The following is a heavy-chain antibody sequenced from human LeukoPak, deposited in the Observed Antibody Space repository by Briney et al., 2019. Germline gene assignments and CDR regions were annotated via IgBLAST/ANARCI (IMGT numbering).Heavy chain of an antibody. CDR3: ARSPHILTGENFDY. CDR2: INPNSGDT. V-gene: IGHV1-2*02. J-gene: IGHJ4*02. CDR1: GYTFTGYY. Sequence: ASVKVSCKASGYTFTGYYIHWVRQAPGQGLEWMGLINPNSGDTNYAQKFQGRVSMTRDTSISTAYMQVSRLRSDDTAVYYCARSPHILTGENFDYWGQGTLLTVSS. D-gene: IGHD3-9*01.